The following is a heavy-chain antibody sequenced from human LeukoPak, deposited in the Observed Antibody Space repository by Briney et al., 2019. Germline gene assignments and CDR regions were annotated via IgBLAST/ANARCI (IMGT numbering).Heavy chain of an antibody. V-gene: IGHV4-39*01. CDR2: IYYSGST. CDR3: ARKGDAFDI. Sequence: SETLSLTCTVSGVSISSSSYYWGWIRQPPGKGLEWIGSIYYSGSTYYNPSPKSRVTISEDTSKNQFSLKLSSVTAADRAVYYCARKGDAFDIWGQGTMVTVSS. J-gene: IGHJ3*02. CDR1: GVSISSSSYY.